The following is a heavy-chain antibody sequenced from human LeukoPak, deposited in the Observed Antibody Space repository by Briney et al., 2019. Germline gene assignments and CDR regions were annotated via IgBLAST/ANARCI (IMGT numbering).Heavy chain of an antibody. CDR2: ISSSSSYI. Sequence: GGSPRLSCAASGFTFSSYSMNWVRQAPGKGLEWVSSISSSSSYIYYADSVKGRFTISRNNAKNSLYLQMNSLRDEDTAVYYCARSRFLEWLLDYWGQGTLVTVSS. J-gene: IGHJ4*02. D-gene: IGHD3-3*01. V-gene: IGHV3-21*01. CDR3: ARSRFLEWLLDY. CDR1: GFTFSSYS.